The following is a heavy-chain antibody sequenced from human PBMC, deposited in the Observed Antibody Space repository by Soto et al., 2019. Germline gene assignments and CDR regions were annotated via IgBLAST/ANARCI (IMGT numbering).Heavy chain of an antibody. J-gene: IGHJ6*01. CDR2: LIPSFGTA. Sequence: QVLLVQSGAEVKKPGSSVRVSCTASGDNFSYYAFSWVREAPGQGLEWLGGLIPSFGTAAYSQKFQGRVSITADESTKTVYMDIYSLNFNDTAGYFCTRGQGGFQFAEVVGGVTGLDVWGQGTTVTVSS. V-gene: IGHV1-69*01. CDR1: GDNFSYYA. D-gene: IGHD1-26*01. CDR3: TRGQGGFQFAEVVGGVTGLDV.